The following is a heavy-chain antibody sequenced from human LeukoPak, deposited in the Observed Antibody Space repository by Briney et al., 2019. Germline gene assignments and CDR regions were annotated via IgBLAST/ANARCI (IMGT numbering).Heavy chain of an antibody. CDR1: GFTFSSYS. D-gene: IGHD5-18*01. V-gene: IGHV3-21*01. Sequence: GGSLRLSCAASGFTFSSYSMNWVRQAPGKGLEWVSSISSSSSYIYYADSGKGRFTISRDNAKNSLYLQMNSLRAEDTAVYYCARGYSYGTNRGFDYWGQGTLVTVSS. CDR3: ARGYSYGTNRGFDY. CDR2: ISSSSSYI. J-gene: IGHJ4*02.